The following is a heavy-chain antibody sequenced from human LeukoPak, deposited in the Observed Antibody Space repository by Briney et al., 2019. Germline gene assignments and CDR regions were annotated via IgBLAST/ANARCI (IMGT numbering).Heavy chain of an antibody. CDR3: ARGGGLDV. V-gene: IGHV3-7*03. D-gene: IGHD3-16*01. J-gene: IGHJ6*02. CDR1: GFTFSSYW. Sequence: GSLRLSCAASGFTFSSYWMNWARQGPGKGLEWVASINHNVNVNYYVDSVKGRFTISRDNAKNSLYLQMSNLRAEDTAVYFCARGGGLDVWGQGATVTVSS. CDR2: INHNVNVN.